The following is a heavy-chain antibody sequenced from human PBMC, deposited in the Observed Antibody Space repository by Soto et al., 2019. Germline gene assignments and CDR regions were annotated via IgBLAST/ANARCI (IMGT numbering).Heavy chain of an antibody. V-gene: IGHV4-38-2*02. Sequence: PSETLSLTCSVSGFSITSGFYWGWIRQTPGKGLEWIGSVYHSGAAYYNPSLQSRVTISVDTSKNHFSLRLKSVTAADTAMYFCARELSFMRPAGWIDPCGPGTQVTVSS. CDR3: ARELSFMRPAGWIDP. CDR2: VYHSGAA. D-gene: IGHD2-2*01. J-gene: IGHJ5*02. CDR1: GFSITSGFY.